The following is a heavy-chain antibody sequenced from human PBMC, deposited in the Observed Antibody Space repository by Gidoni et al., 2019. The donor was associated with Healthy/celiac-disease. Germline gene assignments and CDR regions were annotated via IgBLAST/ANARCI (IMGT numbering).Heavy chain of an antibody. CDR1: GFTFSSYA. Sequence: YGAASGFTFSSYAMSWVRQAPGKGLERVSAISGSGGSTYYADSVKGRFTISRDNSKNTLYLQMNSLRAEDTAVYYCAKEGWFREFDYWGQGTLVTVSS. D-gene: IGHD3-10*01. CDR3: AKEGWFREFDY. V-gene: IGHV3-23*01. CDR2: ISGSGGST. J-gene: IGHJ4*02.